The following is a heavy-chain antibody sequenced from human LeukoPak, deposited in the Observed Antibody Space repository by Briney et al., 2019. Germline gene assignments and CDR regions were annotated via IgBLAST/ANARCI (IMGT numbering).Heavy chain of an antibody. CDR2: ISSSGSTI. Sequence: GGSPRLSCAASGVTFSTYSMNWVRQAPGKGLEWVSYISSSGSTIYYADSVKGRFTISRDNAKNSLYLQMNSLRAEDTAVYSCGRVPFGEWRYGMDVWGQGTTVTVSS. CDR3: GRVPFGEWRYGMDV. V-gene: IGHV3-48*01. J-gene: IGHJ6*02. CDR1: GVTFSTYS. D-gene: IGHD3-10*01.